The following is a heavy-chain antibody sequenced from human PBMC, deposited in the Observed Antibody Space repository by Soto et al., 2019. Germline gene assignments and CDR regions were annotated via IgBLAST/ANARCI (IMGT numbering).Heavy chain of an antibody. CDR1: GCAFRSYN. Sequence: PGGSLTLSCAGSGCAFRSYNMNWVRQPPGKGLEWVASISSGSSNIYYADAVKGRFTISRDNATDSLYLQMDSLRAEDSAVYYCASATVVAGTFDCWGQGTLLTVSS. D-gene: IGHD2-15*01. J-gene: IGHJ4*02. CDR2: ISSGSSNI. CDR3: ASATVVAGTFDC. V-gene: IGHV3-21*01.